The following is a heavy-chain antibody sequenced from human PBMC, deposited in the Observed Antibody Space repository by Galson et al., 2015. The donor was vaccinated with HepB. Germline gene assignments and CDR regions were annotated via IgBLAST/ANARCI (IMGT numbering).Heavy chain of an antibody. CDR2: ISYDGSNK. J-gene: IGHJ4*02. V-gene: IGHV3-30-3*01. CDR1: GFTFSSYA. D-gene: IGHD3-10*01. CDR3: ASSPNYYGSGMNDGGFDY. Sequence: SLRLSCAASGFTFSSYAMHWVRQAPGKGLEWVAVISYDGSNKYYADSVKGRFTISRDNSKNTLYLRMNSLRAEDTAVYYCASSPNYYGSGMNDGGFDYWGQGTLVTVSS.